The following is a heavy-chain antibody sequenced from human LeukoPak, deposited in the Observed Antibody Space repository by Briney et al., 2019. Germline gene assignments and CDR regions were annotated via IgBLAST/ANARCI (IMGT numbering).Heavy chain of an antibody. V-gene: IGHV1-8*01. CDR1: GYTFTSYD. J-gene: IGHJ6*03. CDR2: MNPNSGNT. Sequence: ASVKLSCTASGYTFTSYDINWVRRATGQGQKWMRWMNPNSGNTGYAQKFQGRVTMTRDTSISTAYMELSSLRSEDTAVYYCAASAQLGYYMDVWGKGTTVTVSS. CDR3: AASAQLGYYMDV. D-gene: IGHD6-6*01.